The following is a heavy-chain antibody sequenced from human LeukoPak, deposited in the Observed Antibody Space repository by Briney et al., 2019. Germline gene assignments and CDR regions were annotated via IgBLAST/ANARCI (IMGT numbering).Heavy chain of an antibody. J-gene: IGHJ6*02. CDR3: ARDREDIVVVVDLSGYGMDV. CDR1: GYTFTSYY. CDR2: INPSGGST. D-gene: IGHD2-15*01. V-gene: IGHV1-46*01. Sequence: ASVKVSCKASGYTFTSYYMHWVRQAPGQGLEWMGIINPSGGSTSYAQKFQGRVTMTRDTSTSTVYMELSSLRSEDTAVYYCARDREDIVVVVDLSGYGMDVWGQGTTVTVSS.